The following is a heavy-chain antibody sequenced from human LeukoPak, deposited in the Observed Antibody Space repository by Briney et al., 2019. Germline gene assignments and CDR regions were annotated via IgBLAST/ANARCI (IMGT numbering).Heavy chain of an antibody. CDR1: GYTLTSYG. CDR2: ISAYNGNT. Sequence: ASVKVSCKASGYTLTSYGISWVRQAPGQGLEWMGWISAYNGNTNYAQKLQGRVTMTTDTSTSTAYMELRSLRSDDTAVYYCARSALIAVASKDDYWGQGTLVTVSS. V-gene: IGHV1-18*04. D-gene: IGHD6-19*01. J-gene: IGHJ4*02. CDR3: ARSALIAVASKDDY.